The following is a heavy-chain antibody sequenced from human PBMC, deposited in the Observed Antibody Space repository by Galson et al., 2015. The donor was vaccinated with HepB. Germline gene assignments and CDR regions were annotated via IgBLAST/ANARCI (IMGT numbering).Heavy chain of an antibody. J-gene: IGHJ4*02. D-gene: IGHD6-6*01. CDR3: ARDGKYSSSNPFAY. Sequence: SLRLSCAASGFTFSSYAMHWVRQAPGKGLEWVAAISYDGSNKYYADSVKGRFTISRDNSKNTLYLQMNSLRAEDTAVYYCARDGKYSSSNPFAYWGQGTLVTVSS. CDR2: ISYDGSNK. CDR1: GFTFSSYA. V-gene: IGHV3-30-3*01.